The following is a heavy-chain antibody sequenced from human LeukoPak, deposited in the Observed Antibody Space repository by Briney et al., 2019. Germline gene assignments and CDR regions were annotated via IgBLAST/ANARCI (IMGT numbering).Heavy chain of an antibody. J-gene: IGHJ3*02. V-gene: IGHV4-4*07. CDR3: ARDSGYESNQNAFDI. Sequence: PSETLSVTCTVSGGSISSYYWNWIRQPAGKGLEWIGRVYTSGNTNYNPSLKSRVTMSVDTSKNQFSLKLSSVTAADTAVYYCARDSGYESNQNAFDIWGQGTMVTVSS. CDR2: VYTSGNT. CDR1: GGSISSYY. D-gene: IGHD6-25*01.